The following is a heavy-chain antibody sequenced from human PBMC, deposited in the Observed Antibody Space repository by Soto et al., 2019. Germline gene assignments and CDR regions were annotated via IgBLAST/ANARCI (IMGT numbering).Heavy chain of an antibody. J-gene: IGHJ2*01. CDR2: INAGNGNT. V-gene: IGHV1-3*01. CDR3: AREGIAAAGPSWYFDL. CDR1: GYTFTSYG. D-gene: IGHD6-13*01. Sequence: ASVKVSCKASGYTFTSYGISWVRQAPGQRLEWMGWINAGNGNTKYSQKFQGRVTITRDTSASTAYMELSSLRSEDTAVYYCAREGIAAAGPSWYFDLWGRGTLVTVSS.